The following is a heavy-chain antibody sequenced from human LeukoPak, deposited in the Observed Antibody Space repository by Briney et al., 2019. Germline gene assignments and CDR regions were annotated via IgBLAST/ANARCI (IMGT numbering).Heavy chain of an antibody. D-gene: IGHD7-27*01. J-gene: IGHJ4*02. CDR1: RFTLSNYW. Sequence: GGSLRLSCAASRFTLSNYWMSWLRQAPGKGLEGVAFIRYDGSNKYYADSVRGRFTISRDISKNTLYLQMNSLRAEDTAVYYCAKGANWDPFDYWGQGILVTVSS. CDR2: IRYDGSNK. CDR3: AKGANWDPFDY. V-gene: IGHV3-30*02.